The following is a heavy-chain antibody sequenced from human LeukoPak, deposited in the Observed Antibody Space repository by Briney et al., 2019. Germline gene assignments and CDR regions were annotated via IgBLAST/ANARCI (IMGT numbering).Heavy chain of an antibody. V-gene: IGHV3-23*01. J-gene: IGHJ4*02. CDR2: LTGGGGT. Sequence: GGSLRLSCAASGFTFSTYAMSWVRQAPGKGLEWVSGLTGGGGTSYADSVKGRFTISRDNSKNTLYLQMNSLRAEDTAVYYCAKDKGAVTGTFDYWGQGTLVTVSS. CDR3: AKDKGAVTGTFDY. CDR1: GFTFSTYA. D-gene: IGHD1-14*01.